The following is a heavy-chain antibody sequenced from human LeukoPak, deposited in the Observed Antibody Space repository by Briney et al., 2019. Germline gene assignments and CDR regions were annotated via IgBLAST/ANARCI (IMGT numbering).Heavy chain of an antibody. D-gene: IGHD3-22*01. CDR1: GHSISTGYY. CDR3: ANYYDSSGYSGFDY. Sequence: SETLSLTCAVSGHSISTGYYWGWIRQPPGKGLEWIGSMSHNRGTYYNPSLKSRVTISVDTSKNQFSLKLSSVTAADTAVYYCANYYDSSGYSGFDYWGQGTLVTVSS. V-gene: IGHV4-38-2*01. J-gene: IGHJ4*02. CDR2: MSHNRGT.